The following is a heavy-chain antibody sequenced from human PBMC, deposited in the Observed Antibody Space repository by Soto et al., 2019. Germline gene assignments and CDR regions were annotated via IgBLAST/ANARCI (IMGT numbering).Heavy chain of an antibody. CDR3: VKSRGGANYDFFD. V-gene: IGHV3-72*01. CDR2: TRNKANSYTT. Sequence: LRLSCAASGFTFSDHYIDWVRQSPGKGLEWVGRTRNKANSYTTEYADSVKGRFTISRDNSKNMLYLQMSSLRPDDSAVYYCVKSRGGANYDFFDWGQGTQVTVSS. J-gene: IGHJ4*02. D-gene: IGHD3-3*01. CDR1: GFTFSDHY.